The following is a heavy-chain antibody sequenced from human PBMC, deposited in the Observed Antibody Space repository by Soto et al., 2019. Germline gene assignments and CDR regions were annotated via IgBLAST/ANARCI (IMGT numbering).Heavy chain of an antibody. J-gene: IGHJ4*02. CDR1: GFTFSSYA. V-gene: IGHV3-23*01. CDR3: AIHPTEGDCSGGSCHTSLPV. CDR2: ISGSGGST. Sequence: PGGSLRLSCAASGFTFSSYAMSWVRQAPGKGLEWVSAISGSGGSTYYADSVKGRFTISRDNSKNTLYLQMNSLRVEDTAVYYCAIHPTEGDCSGGSCHTSLPVWGQGTLVTVST. D-gene: IGHD2-15*01.